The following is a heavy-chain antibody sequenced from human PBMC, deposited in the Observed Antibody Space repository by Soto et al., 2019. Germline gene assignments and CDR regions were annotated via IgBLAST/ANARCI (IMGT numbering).Heavy chain of an antibody. CDR3: AMGGSGSVWLNAF. CDR2: IIPIFGTA. V-gene: IGHV1-69*01. J-gene: IGHJ4*02. CDR1: GGIFSSYA. D-gene: IGHD3-22*01. Sequence: QEQLVQSGAEVKKPGSSVKVSCKASGGIFSSYAISWVRQAPGHGLEWMGGIIPIFGTANYAQKFQGRVTITADASTNTAYMELSSLKSEDTAIYDCAMGGSGSVWLNAFWGQGTLVTVSS.